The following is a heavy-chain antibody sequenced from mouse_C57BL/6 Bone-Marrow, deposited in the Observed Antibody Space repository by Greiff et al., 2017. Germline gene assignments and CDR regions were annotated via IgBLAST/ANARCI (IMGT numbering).Heavy chain of an antibody. D-gene: IGHD1-1*01. J-gene: IGHJ3*01. CDR2: IHPNSGST. V-gene: IGHV1-64*01. CDR3: ARGGYYYGSWFAY. CDR1: GYTFTSYW. Sequence: VQLQQSGAELVKPGASVKLSCKASGYTFTSYWMHWVKQRPGQGLEWIGMIHPNSGSTNYNEKFKSKATLTVDKSSSTAYMQLSSLTSEDPAVYYSARGGYYYGSWFAYWGQGTLVTVSA.